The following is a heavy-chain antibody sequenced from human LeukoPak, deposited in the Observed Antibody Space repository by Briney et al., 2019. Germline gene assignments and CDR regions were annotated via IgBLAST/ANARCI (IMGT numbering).Heavy chain of an antibody. V-gene: IGHV3-21*01. CDR1: GFTFSSYT. Sequence: GGSLRLSCAASGFTFSSYTMNWVRQAPGKGLEWVSSISSSSSYIYYADSVKGRFTISRDNAKNSLYLQMNSLRAEDTAVYYCARGGYSSSAEYFQHWGQGTLVTVSS. D-gene: IGHD6-6*01. CDR3: ARGGYSSSAEYFQH. CDR2: ISSSSSYI. J-gene: IGHJ1*01.